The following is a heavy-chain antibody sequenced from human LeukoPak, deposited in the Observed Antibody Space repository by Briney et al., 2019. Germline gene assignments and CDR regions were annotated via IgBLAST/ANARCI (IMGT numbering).Heavy chain of an antibody. J-gene: IGHJ3*02. CDR2: TYWMAYWHN. Sequence: SQTLSLTYVISGDSISSRSLTWKWIRQSPSRGVEWLGRTYWMAYWHNDEAESVKSRLIIKPDTSKNQFSLQLNFVPPEYAAVYYRARADRIRARKFDAFYIWGEGTMGPVSS. CDR3: ARADRIRARKFDAFYI. V-gene: IGHV6-1*01. D-gene: IGHD2-15*01. CDR1: GDSISSRSLT.